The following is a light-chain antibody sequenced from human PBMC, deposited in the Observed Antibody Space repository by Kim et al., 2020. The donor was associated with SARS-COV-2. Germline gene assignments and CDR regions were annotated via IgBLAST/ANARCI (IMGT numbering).Light chain of an antibody. CDR3: SSYTSSRTNYV. J-gene: IGLJ1*01. CDR1: SSDVGYYNY. V-gene: IGLV2-14*03. CDR2: DVS. Sequence: QSITISCTVTSSDVGYYNYVSWYQQHPGKAPKLMIYDVSNRPSGVSNRFSGSKSGNTASLTISGLQAEDEADYYCSSYTSSRTNYVFGTGTKVTVL.